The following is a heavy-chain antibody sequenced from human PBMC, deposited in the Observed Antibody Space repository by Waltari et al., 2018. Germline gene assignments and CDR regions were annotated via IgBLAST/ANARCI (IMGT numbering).Heavy chain of an antibody. Sequence: EVQLLESGGGLVQPGGSLRLSCAASGFTFSSYAMSWVRQAPGKGLEWVSAISGSGGSTYDADSVKGRFTISRDNSKNTLYLQMNSLRAEDTAVYYCARGDVLRFLEWSYYFDYWGQGTLVTVSS. CDR3: ARGDVLRFLEWSYYFDY. V-gene: IGHV3-23*01. D-gene: IGHD3-3*01. CDR1: GFTFSSYA. CDR2: ISGSGGST. J-gene: IGHJ4*02.